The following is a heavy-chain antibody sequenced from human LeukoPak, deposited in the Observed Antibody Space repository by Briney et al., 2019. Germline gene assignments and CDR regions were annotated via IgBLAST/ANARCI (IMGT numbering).Heavy chain of an antibody. CDR3: ARDPYGSGSTSFDI. V-gene: IGHV3-33*01. J-gene: IGHJ3*02. CDR2: IWYDGSNK. CDR1: GFTFRSYG. Sequence: GGSLRLSCAASGFTFRSYGMHWVRQAPGKGLEWVAVIWYDGSNKYYADSVRGRFIISRDNSKNTLYLQVNSLRAEDTAVYYCARDPYGSGSTSFDIWGQGTMVTVSS. D-gene: IGHD3-10*01.